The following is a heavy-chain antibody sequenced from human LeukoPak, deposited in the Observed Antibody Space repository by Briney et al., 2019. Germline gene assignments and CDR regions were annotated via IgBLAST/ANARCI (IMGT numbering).Heavy chain of an antibody. CDR3: ARPSSSWYGAYYYYGMDV. J-gene: IGHJ6*02. CDR1: GYTFTNFD. V-gene: IGHV1-8*01. D-gene: IGHD6-13*01. Sequence: ASVKVSCKASGYTFTNFDINWVRQATGQGLEWMGWMNPNSGNTGYAQKFQGRVTMTRNTSISTAYMELSSLRSEDTAVYYCARPSSSWYGAYYYYGMDVWGQGTTVTVPS. CDR2: MNPNSGNT.